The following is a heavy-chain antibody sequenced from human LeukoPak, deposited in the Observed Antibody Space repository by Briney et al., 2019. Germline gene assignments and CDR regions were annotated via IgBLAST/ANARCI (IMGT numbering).Heavy chain of an antibody. D-gene: IGHD3-3*01. CDR3: ARSSRDFWSGYYIRWFDP. J-gene: IGHJ5*02. CDR2: INHSGST. CDR1: GGSFSGYY. Sequence: SETLSLTCAVYGGSFSGYYWGWIRQPPGKGLEWIGEINHSGSTNYNPSLKSRVTISVDTSKNQFSLKLSSVTAADTAVYYCARSSRDFWSGYYIRWFDPWGQGTLVTVSS. V-gene: IGHV4-34*01.